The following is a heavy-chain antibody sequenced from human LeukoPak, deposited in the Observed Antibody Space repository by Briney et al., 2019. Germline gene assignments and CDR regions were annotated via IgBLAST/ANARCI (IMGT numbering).Heavy chain of an antibody. CDR1: GDSISNSNW. J-gene: IGHJ4*02. CDR3: ARRGFGDYIDY. Sequence: SGTLSLTCAVSGDSISNSNWWSWVRQPPGQGLEWIGEIYHRGSTNYHPSLKSRVTISVDNSKNHLSLKLDSVTAADTAVYYCARRGFGDYIDYWGQGTLVTVSS. CDR2: IYHRGST. D-gene: IGHD3-10*01. V-gene: IGHV4-4*02.